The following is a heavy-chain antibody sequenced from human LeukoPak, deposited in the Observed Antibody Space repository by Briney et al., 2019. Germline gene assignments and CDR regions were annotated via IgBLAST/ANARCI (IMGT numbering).Heavy chain of an antibody. CDR2: IKEDGSEK. CDR1: GFTFSTFW. Sequence: GGSLRLSCAASGFTFSTFWMSWVRQAPGKGLEWVANIKEDGSEKYYVDSVKGRFTISRDNAKNSLYLQMNSLRAEDTAVYYCAKDLEPYCSSTSCPIDYWGQGTLVTVSS. J-gene: IGHJ4*02. V-gene: IGHV3-7*01. CDR3: AKDLEPYCSSTSCPIDY. D-gene: IGHD2-2*01.